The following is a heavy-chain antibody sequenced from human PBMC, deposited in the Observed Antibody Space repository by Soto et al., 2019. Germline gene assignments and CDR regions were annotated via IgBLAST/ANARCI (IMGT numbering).Heavy chain of an antibody. Sequence: QVQLVQSGAEVKKPGASVKVSCKASGYTFTGYYMHWVRQAPGQGLEWRGWINPNSGGTNYAQKFQGWVTMTRDTSISTAYMELSRLRSDDTAVYYCARALVGATRDYYYYGMDVWGQGTTVTVSS. D-gene: IGHD1-26*01. CDR2: INPNSGGT. V-gene: IGHV1-2*04. CDR3: ARALVGATRDYYYYGMDV. CDR1: GYTFTGYY. J-gene: IGHJ6*02.